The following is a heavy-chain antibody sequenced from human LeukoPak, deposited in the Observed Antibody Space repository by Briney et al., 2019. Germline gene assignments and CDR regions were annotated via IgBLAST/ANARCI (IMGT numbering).Heavy chain of an antibody. CDR2: IYYSGST. CDR1: GGSISSSIYY. V-gene: IGHV4-39*01. D-gene: IGHD3-22*01. Sequence: SDTLSLTCTVSGGSISSSIYYWGWIRQTPGKGLEWIANIYYSGSTYYNPSLKSRVTISVDTSKNQFSLKLSSVTAADTAVYYCARRDRYYFDYWGQGTLVTVSS. CDR3: ARRDRYYFDY. J-gene: IGHJ4*02.